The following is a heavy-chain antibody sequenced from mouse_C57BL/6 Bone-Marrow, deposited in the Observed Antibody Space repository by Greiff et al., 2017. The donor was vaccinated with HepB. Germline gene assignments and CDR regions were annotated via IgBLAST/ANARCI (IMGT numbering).Heavy chain of an antibody. D-gene: IGHD1-1*01. J-gene: IGHJ1*03. CDR2: INYDGSST. CDR1: GFTFSDYY. V-gene: IGHV5-16*01. CDR3: ERSKFLHGYGSGYLHWYFDV. Sequence: EVQLVESEGGLVQPGSSMKLSCTASGFTFSDYYMAWVRQVPEKGLEWVANINYDGSSTYYLDSLKSRFIISRDNAKNILYLQMSSLKSEDTATYYCERSKFLHGYGSGYLHWYFDVWGTGTTVTVSS.